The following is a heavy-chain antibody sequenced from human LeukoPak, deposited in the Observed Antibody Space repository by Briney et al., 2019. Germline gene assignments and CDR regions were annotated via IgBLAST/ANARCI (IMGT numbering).Heavy chain of an antibody. D-gene: IGHD1-14*01. CDR3: ARELTQPIYDAFDI. V-gene: IGHV4-59*01. CDR1: GGAISNYY. Sequence: SETPSLTCTVSGGAISNYYWSWIRQPPGQGLEWSGYIYYTGSTNCNPSLKSRVTMSVDTSKNQFSLKLSSVTAADTAVYYCARELTQPIYDAFDIWGQGTMVTVSS. CDR2: IYYTGST. J-gene: IGHJ3*02.